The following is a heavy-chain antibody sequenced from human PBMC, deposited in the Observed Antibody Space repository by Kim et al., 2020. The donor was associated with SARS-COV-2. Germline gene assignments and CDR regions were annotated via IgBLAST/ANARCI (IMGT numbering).Heavy chain of an antibody. D-gene: IGHD3-9*01. CDR3: ARGQYYDILTGYYKADPKYGMDV. CDR2: IYPGDSDT. J-gene: IGHJ6*02. V-gene: IGHV5-51*01. CDR1: GYSFTSYW. Sequence: GESLKISCKGSGYSFTSYWIGWVRQMPGKGLEWMGIIYPGDSDTRYSPSFQGQVTISADKSISTAYLQWSSLKASDTAMYYCARGQYYDILTGYYKADPKYGMDVWGQGTTVTVSS.